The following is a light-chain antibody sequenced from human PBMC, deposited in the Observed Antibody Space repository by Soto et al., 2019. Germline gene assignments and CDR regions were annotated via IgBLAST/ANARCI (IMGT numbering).Light chain of an antibody. CDR1: LGIGNS. J-gene: IGKJ3*01. CDR3: LHLNDYSGT. Sequence: QLTQSPSSLSASIGDRVTITCRASLGIGNSLAWYQLEPGKAPKLVISAASTLQSGVPSRFSGSGSGTDFTLTISSLQPEDFATYYCLHLNDYSGTFGPGTKVDIK. CDR2: AAS. V-gene: IGKV1-9*01.